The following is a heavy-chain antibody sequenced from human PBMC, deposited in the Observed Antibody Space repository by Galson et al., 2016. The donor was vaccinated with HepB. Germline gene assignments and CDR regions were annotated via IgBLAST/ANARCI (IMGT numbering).Heavy chain of an antibody. CDR1: GFTFSDEY. D-gene: IGHD2-2*01. CDR2: ISNSGGSI. J-gene: IGHJ4*02. CDR3: ARSVGRGPAAHFDY. Sequence: SLRLSCAASGFTFSDEYMSWIRQAPGKGLEWISYISNSGGSIHYADSVEGRFTISRVNAKNSLYLQMNSLRAEDTAVYYCARSVGRGPAAHFDYWGQGTLVTVSS. V-gene: IGHV3-11*01.